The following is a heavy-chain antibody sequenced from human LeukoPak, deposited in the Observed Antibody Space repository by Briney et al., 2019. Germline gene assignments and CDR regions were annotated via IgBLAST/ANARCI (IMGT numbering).Heavy chain of an antibody. D-gene: IGHD2-21*02. CDR1: GYTFTNYD. CDR3: ARTPPKGDIDY. Sequence: GASVKVSCKASGYTFTNYDINWVRQATGQGLEWLGWVSASSGNTGYAQKFQGRVSMTRATSISTAYLELSSLTFEDTAVYYCARTPPKGDIDYWGQGTLVTVSS. V-gene: IGHV1-8*01. J-gene: IGHJ4*02. CDR2: VSASSGNT.